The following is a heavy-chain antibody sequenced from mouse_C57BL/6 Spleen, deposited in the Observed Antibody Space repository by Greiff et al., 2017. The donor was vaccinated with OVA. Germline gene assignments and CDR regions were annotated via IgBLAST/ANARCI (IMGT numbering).Heavy chain of an antibody. CDR3: AGGGYGSRGGGFAY. D-gene: IGHD1-1*01. Sequence: QVQLKQSGAELMKPGASVKLSCTATGFTFTGYWIEWVKQRPGHGLEWIGEILPGGGTTNYTEKFKGKATFTADTSSNAAYMPLSSLTTEDSATYYCAGGGYGSRGGGFAYWGQGTLVTVSA. J-gene: IGHJ3*01. CDR1: GFTFTGYW. V-gene: IGHV1-9*01. CDR2: ILPGGGTT.